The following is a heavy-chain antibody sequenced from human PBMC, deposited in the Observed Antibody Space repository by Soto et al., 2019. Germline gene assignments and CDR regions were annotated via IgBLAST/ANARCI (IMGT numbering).Heavy chain of an antibody. CDR3: ARGLWSPRGGNFRRGYFDY. CDR1: GFIFSDFA. CDR2: ISGSAGTT. V-gene: IGHV3-23*01. Sequence: AGGSLRLSCAASGFIFSDFAMSWVRQAPGKGLEWVSSISGSAGTTYYADSVKGRFTISRDNSKNTLYLQMNSLRAEDTAVYYCARGLWSPRGGNFRRGYFDYWGQGTLVTVYS. D-gene: IGHD2-15*01. J-gene: IGHJ4*02.